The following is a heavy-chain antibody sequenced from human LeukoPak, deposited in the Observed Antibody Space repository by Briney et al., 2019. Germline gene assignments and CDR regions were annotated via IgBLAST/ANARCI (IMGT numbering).Heavy chain of an antibody. D-gene: IGHD3-16*02. V-gene: IGHV4-39*07. CDR1: GGSISTSNYY. J-gene: IGHJ5*02. Sequence: SETLSLTCTVSGGSISTSNYYWGWIRQPPGKGLERIGNIFYSGSTYYSPSLKSRVTISVDTSKNQFSLKLSSMTAADTAVYYCASRKIYDYVWVSYRYPNNWFDPWGQGTLVTVSS. CDR3: ASRKIYDYVWVSYRYPNNWFDP. CDR2: IFYSGST.